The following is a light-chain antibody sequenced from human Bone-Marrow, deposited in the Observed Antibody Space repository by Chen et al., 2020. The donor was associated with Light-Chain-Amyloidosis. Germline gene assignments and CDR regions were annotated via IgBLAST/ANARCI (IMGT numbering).Light chain of an antibody. V-gene: IGLV2-14*01. CDR2: EVT. CDR3: SSYTITNTLV. J-gene: IGLJ1*01. Sequence: QSALTPPASESGYRGQSITISCTGTSSDVGGDNYVSGYQQHPDKAPKLMIYEVTNRPSWVPDRFSGSKSDNTASLTISGLQTEDEADYFCSSYTITNTLVFGSGTRVTVL. CDR1: SSDVGGDNY.